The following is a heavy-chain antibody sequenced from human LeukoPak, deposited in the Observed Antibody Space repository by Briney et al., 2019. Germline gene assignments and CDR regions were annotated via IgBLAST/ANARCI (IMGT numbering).Heavy chain of an antibody. J-gene: IGHJ4*02. D-gene: IGHD3-10*01. CDR3: ARGFGLSPDY. V-gene: IGHV4-31*03. CDR2: IYYSGST. CDR1: GGSISSGGYY. Sequence: SETLSLTCTVSGGSISSGGYYWSWIRQHPGKGLEWIGYIYYSGSTYYNPSLKSRVTISEDTSKNQFSLELSSVTAADTAVYYCARGFGLSPDYWGQGTLVTVSS.